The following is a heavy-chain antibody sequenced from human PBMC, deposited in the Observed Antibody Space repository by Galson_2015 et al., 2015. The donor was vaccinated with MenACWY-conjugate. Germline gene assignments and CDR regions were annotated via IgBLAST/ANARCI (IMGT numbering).Heavy chain of an antibody. CDR3: ARDRPTFGVIRPLDP. J-gene: IGHJ5*02. V-gene: IGHV1-46*01. Sequence: SVKVSCKASGYTFTNYYIHWVRQAPGQGLEWMGIINPSDGSTNYAQKFQDRVTMISDPSTTTVHMELRSLTSADTAVYYCARDRPTFGVIRPLDPWGQGTLVT. CDR1: GYTFTNYY. D-gene: IGHD3-3*01. CDR2: INPSDGST.